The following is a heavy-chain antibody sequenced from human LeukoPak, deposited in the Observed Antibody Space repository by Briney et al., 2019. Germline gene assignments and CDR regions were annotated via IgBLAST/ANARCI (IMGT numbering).Heavy chain of an antibody. Sequence: GESLKISCQGSGYSFPDYWIGWVRPMPGSCLEWMGIICPGDSHTRYNPSFQGQVTMSVDKSISTSFLQWSSLEASDTATYYCARFDRTMLRGVDYWGQGTQVIVSS. CDR1: GYSFPDYW. CDR3: ARFDRTMLRGVDY. D-gene: IGHD3-10*01. V-gene: IGHV5-51*01. J-gene: IGHJ4*02. CDR2: ICPGDSHT.